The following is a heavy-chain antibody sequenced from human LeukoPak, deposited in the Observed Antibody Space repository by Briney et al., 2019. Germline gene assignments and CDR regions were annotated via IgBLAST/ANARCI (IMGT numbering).Heavy chain of an antibody. CDR3: ARDLVVVVPAAIPYYYYYMDV. V-gene: IGHV1-69*05. Sequence: SVKVSCKASGGTFSSYAISWVRQAPGQGLEWMGRIIPIFGTANYAQKFQGRVTITTDESTSTAYMELSSLRSEHTAVYYCARDLVVVVPAAIPYYYYYMDVWGKGTTVTVSS. J-gene: IGHJ6*03. CDR2: IIPIFGTA. CDR1: GGTFSSYA. D-gene: IGHD2-2*01.